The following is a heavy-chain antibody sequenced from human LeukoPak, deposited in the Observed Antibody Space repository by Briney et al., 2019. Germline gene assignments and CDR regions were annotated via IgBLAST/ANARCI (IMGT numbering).Heavy chain of an antibody. D-gene: IGHD3-9*01. Sequence: GGSLRLSCAASGFTFSSYAMSWVRQAPGKGLEWVSAISGSGGSTYYADSVKGRFTISRDNSKNTLYLQMNSLRAEDTAVYYCATTEVYYDILTGYYRLWGQGTLVTASS. J-gene: IGHJ4*02. CDR3: ATTEVYYDILTGYYRL. V-gene: IGHV3-23*01. CDR1: GFTFSSYA. CDR2: ISGSGGST.